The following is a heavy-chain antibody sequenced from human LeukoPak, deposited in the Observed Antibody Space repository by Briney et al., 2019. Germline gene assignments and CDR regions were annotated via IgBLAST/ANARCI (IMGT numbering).Heavy chain of an antibody. CDR2: ISTSGST. V-gene: IGHV4-4*09. D-gene: IGHD1-26*01. J-gene: IGHJ3*02. Sequence: PSETLSLTCTVSGDSISNQYWSWIRQPPGKGLEWIGYISTSGSTNYNPSLKSRVTISVDTSKNQFSLKLSSVTVADTAVYYCARLWRSSGSPTAFDILGQGTMVTVSS. CDR1: GDSISNQY. CDR3: ARLWRSSGSPTAFDI.